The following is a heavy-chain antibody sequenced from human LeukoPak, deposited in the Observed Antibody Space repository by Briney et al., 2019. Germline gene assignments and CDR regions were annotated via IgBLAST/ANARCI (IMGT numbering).Heavy chain of an antibody. Sequence: HSGGSLRLSCAASGFTFVGYWMHWVRQAPGKGLVWVSRINRDGSSTSYADSVKGRFTISRDNAKNTLYLQMNSLSAEDTAVYYCAGFCGGDCYPNGIDPWGQGTLVTVSS. CDR3: AGFCGGDCYPNGIDP. CDR1: GFTFVGYW. J-gene: IGHJ5*02. V-gene: IGHV3-74*01. D-gene: IGHD2-21*02. CDR2: INRDGSST.